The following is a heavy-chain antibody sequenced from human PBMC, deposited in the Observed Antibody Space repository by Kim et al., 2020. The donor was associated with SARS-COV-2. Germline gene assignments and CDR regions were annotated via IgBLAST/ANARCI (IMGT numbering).Heavy chain of an antibody. CDR3: ARDRSYGAMDV. CDR2: IYSGGST. CDR1: GLTVSSNY. J-gene: IGHJ6*02. V-gene: IGHV3-53*01. Sequence: GGSLRLSCAASGLTVSSNYMTWVRQAPGKGLEWVSIIYSGGSTYSADSVKGRFTISRDNSKNTLYLQMNSLRAEDTAVYYCARDRSYGAMDVWGQGTTVTVSS. D-gene: IGHD3-10*01.